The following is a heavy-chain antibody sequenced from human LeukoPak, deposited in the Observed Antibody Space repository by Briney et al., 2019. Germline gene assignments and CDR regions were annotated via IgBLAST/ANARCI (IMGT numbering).Heavy chain of an antibody. CDR1: GFTFSSYG. D-gene: IGHD3-3*01. V-gene: IGHV3-30*02. CDR2: IRYDGSNK. Sequence: GGSLRLSCAASGFTFSSYGMHWVRQAPGKGLEWVAFIRYDGSNKYYADSVKGRFTISRDNSKNTLYLQMNSLRAEDTAVYYCAKVPYYDFWSGSEAYWFDPWGQGTLVTVSS. J-gene: IGHJ5*02. CDR3: AKVPYYDFWSGSEAYWFDP.